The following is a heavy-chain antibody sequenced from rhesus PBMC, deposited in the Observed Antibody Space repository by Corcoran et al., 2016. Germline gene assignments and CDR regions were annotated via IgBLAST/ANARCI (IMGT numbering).Heavy chain of an antibody. CDR3: ARGGWNDRFDV. CDR1: GFSFSDYY. V-gene: IGHV3S18*01. J-gene: IGHJ5-1*01. CDR2: ISYTGGST. Sequence: EVQLVESGGDLAKPGGSLRLSCAASGFSFSDYYIYWVRQAPGKGLEWVSGISYTGGSTYYADSVKGRFTISRENAKNTLYLQIDSLRAEDTAVYYCARGGWNDRFDVWGAGVLVTVSS. D-gene: IGHD1-14*01.